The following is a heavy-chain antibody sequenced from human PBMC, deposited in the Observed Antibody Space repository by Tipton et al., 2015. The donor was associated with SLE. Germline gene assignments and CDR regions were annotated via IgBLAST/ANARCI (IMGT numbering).Heavy chain of an antibody. Sequence: QSGAEVKKPGASVKVSCKASGYTFTSYGISWVRQAPGQGLEWMGWISTYNGNTNYAQKLQGRVTMTSDTSTSTVYMELSSLTSDDTAVYYCARDTVWGSLDYWGQGTLVTVSS. D-gene: IGHD7-27*01. CDR3: ARDTVWGSLDY. J-gene: IGHJ4*02. CDR2: ISTYNGNT. V-gene: IGHV1-18*01. CDR1: GYTFTSYG.